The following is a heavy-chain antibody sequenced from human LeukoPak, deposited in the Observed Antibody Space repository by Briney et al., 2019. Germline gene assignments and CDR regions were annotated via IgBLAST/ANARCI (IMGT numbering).Heavy chain of an antibody. J-gene: IGHJ6*03. D-gene: IGHD3-10*01. CDR1: GGPLSHFY. V-gene: IGHV4-59*01. CDR2: VYYNDYT. Sequence: SETLSLTCTVSGGPLSHFYWSWVRQPPGKALEWIGYVYYNDYTTYNPSLNSRVTISKDPSKNQFSLNLTSVTAADTAVYYCARGGRIYFGSGTDYYFMDVWGIGTTVTVSS. CDR3: ARGGRIYFGSGTDYYFMDV.